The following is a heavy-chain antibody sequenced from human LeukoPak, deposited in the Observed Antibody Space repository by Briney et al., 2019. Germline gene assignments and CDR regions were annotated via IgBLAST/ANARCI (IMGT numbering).Heavy chain of an antibody. V-gene: IGHV4-59*01. Sequence: ASETLSLTCTVSGGSISSYYWSWIRQPPGKGLEWIGYIDDSGSTNYNPSLKGRVTISVDTSKNQFSLRLSSVPAPDTAVYYCVASGYDSIFDHWGQGTLVPVSS. CDR1: GGSISSYY. CDR2: IDDSGST. D-gene: IGHD5-12*01. CDR3: VASGYDSIFDH. J-gene: IGHJ4*02.